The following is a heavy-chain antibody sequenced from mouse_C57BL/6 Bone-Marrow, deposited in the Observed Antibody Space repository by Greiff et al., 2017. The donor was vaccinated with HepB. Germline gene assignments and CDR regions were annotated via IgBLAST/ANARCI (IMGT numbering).Heavy chain of an antibody. CDR1: GFTFSDYG. V-gene: IGHV5-17*01. CDR3: AKLGLSWFAY. Sequence: EVQLVESGGGLVKPGGSLKLSCAASGFTFSDYGMHWVRQAPEKGLEWVAYISSGSSTIYYADTVKGRFTISRDNAKNTLFLQMTSLRSEDTAMYYCAKLGLSWFAYWGQGTLVTVSA. CDR2: ISSGSSTI. D-gene: IGHD4-1*01. J-gene: IGHJ3*01.